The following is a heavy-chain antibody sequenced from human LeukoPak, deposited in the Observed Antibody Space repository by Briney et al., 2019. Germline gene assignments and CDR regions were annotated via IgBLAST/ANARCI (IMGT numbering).Heavy chain of an antibody. V-gene: IGHV3-74*03. CDR3: ARNWNYYDQ. D-gene: IGHD1-1*01. CDR2: INSDGSDT. J-gene: IGHJ4*02. Sequence: GGSLRLSCAASGFTFSKYWMHWVRQAPGKGLVWVSRINSDGSDTTYADSVKGRFTISRDNAKNTLHLQMNSLRAEDTALYYCARNWNYYDQWGQGTLVTVSS. CDR1: GFTFSKYW.